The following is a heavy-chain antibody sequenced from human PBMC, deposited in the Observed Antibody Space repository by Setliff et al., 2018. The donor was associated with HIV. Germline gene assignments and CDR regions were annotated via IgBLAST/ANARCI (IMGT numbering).Heavy chain of an antibody. Sequence: SETLSLTCTVSGGSISSSSYYWGCIRQPPGKGLEWIGSIYYTGSANYNPSLKSRVTMSVDTSKNQFSLKLSSVNAADTAVYYCASGYQYDSSGYYYVTPIDYWGQGTLVTVSS. CDR3: ASGYQYDSSGYYYVTPIDY. D-gene: IGHD3-22*01. CDR2: IYYTGSA. V-gene: IGHV4-39*01. CDR1: GGSISSSSYY. J-gene: IGHJ4*02.